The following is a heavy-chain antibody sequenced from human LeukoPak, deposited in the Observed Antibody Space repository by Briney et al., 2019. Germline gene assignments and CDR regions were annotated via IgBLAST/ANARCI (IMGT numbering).Heavy chain of an antibody. D-gene: IGHD3-22*01. V-gene: IGHV4-39*01. CDR1: GGSISSYY. CDR3: ARRGHYYDTSGYYYFDY. Sequence: PSETLSLTCTVSGGSISSYYWGWIRQPPGKGLEWIGSINYRGSTNDNPSLKSRGTISVDTSKNQFSLKLTSVTAADTAVYYCARRGHYYDTSGYYYFDYWGQGTLVTVSS. CDR2: INYRGST. J-gene: IGHJ4*02.